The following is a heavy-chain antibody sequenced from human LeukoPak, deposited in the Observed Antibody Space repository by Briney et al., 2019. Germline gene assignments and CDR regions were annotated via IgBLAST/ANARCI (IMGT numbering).Heavy chain of an antibody. Sequence: SETLSLTCNVSGGSISSYYWSWIRQPPGKGLEWIGYIYYSGSTNYNPSLKSRVTISVDTSKNQFSLKLSSVTAADTAVYYCARHAGRGYRYGYHSWGQGTLVTVSS. D-gene: IGHD5-18*01. CDR2: IYYSGST. CDR1: GGSISSYY. V-gene: IGHV4-59*08. CDR3: ARHAGRGYRYGYHS. J-gene: IGHJ4*02.